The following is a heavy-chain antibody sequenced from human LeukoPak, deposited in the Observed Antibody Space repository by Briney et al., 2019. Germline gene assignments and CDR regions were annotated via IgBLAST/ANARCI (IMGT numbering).Heavy chain of an antibody. CDR1: GFTFSSYA. D-gene: IGHD6-19*01. CDR3: AKGVTSGWRTFDY. CDR2: INNSGGST. J-gene: IGHJ4*02. Sequence: PGGSLRLSCAASGFTFSSYAMSGVRQAPGKGLEGVSVINNSGGSTHYADSVKGRFTISRDNSKSTLYLQMNSLRAEDTAVYYCAKGVTSGWRTFDYWGQGTLVTVSS. V-gene: IGHV3-23*01.